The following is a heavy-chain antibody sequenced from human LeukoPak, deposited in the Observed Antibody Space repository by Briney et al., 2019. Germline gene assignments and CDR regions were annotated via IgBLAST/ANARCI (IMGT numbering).Heavy chain of an antibody. J-gene: IGHJ3*01. V-gene: IGHV3-30*02. CDR1: GFTFFNYG. CDR3: AKVFFGAVRSALDV. Sequence: PGGSLRLSCAASGFTFFNYGMHWVRQAPGKGLEWLTFIRYDGSDKYYADSVKGRFTVSRDNSNYTLYLQMNSLRAEDTAMYYCAKVFFGAVRSALDVWGPGTMVTVSS. D-gene: IGHD6-6*01. CDR2: IRYDGSDK.